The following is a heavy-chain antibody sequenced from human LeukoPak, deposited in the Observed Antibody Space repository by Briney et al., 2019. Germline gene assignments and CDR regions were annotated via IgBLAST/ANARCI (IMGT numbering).Heavy chain of an antibody. D-gene: IGHD6-19*01. V-gene: IGHV4-34*01. CDR1: GGSFSGYY. CDR3: ARVGSGWSDD. Sequence: SETLSLTCAVYGGSFSGYYWSWIRQPPGKGLEWIGEINHSGSTNYNPSLKSRVTISVDTSKNQFSLKLSSVTAADTAVYYCARVGSGWSDDWGQGTLVTVSS. J-gene: IGHJ4*02. CDR2: INHSGST.